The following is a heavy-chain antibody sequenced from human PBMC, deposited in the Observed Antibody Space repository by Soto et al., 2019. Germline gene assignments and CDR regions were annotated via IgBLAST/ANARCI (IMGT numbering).Heavy chain of an antibody. CDR2: ISGSGVST. CDR3: AIAHYYDSSDYSYYFDY. V-gene: IGHV3-23*01. Sequence: AGGAPRLSCAAPGFTLCSHAITLGRQAPGKGLEWVSAISGSGVSTYYADSVRGPFTISRDNSKNTLYLHMNRLRAEDTAVYYCAIAHYYDSSDYSYYFDYWGRGTLVTVSS. D-gene: IGHD3-22*01. J-gene: IGHJ4*02. CDR1: GFTLCSHA.